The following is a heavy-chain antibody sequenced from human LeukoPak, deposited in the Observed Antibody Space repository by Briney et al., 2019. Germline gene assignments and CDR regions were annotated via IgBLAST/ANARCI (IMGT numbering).Heavy chain of an antibody. Sequence: GGSLLRSCAASGLTFTDFWMTWVRLAPGRGLEWLANIKPDGNEKYYVDSVEGRFAISRDNAKNEVYLEMNSLRAEDTGVYYCSGRDSSRSPRAYWGQG. D-gene: IGHD2-2*01. CDR2: IKPDGNEK. V-gene: IGHV3-7*01. CDR1: GLTFTDFW. J-gene: IGHJ4*02. CDR3: SGRDSSRSPRAY.